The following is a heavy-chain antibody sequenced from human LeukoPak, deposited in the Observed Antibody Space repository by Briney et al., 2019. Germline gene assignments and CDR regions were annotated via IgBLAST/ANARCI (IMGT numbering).Heavy chain of an antibody. CDR3: ARARIQLWSYYYYYYGMDV. CDR1: GGSFSGYY. D-gene: IGHD5-18*01. V-gene: IGHV4-34*01. Sequence: SETLSLTCAVYGGSFSGYYWSWIRQPPGKGLEWIGEINHSGGTNYNPSLKSRVTISVDTSKNQFSLKLSSVTAADTAVYYCARARIQLWSYYYYYYGMDVWGQGTTVTVSS. J-gene: IGHJ6*02. CDR2: INHSGGT.